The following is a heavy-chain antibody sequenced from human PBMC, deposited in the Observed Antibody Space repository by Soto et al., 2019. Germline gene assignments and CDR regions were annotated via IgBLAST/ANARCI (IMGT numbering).Heavy chain of an antibody. V-gene: IGHV4-31*03. D-gene: IGHD6-6*01. Sequence: SETLSLTCNVSGASMSRGAYLWGWIRQSPGKGLEWIGYIYYSGSTYYNPSLKSRVTISVDTSKNQFSLKLSSVTAADTAVYYCAREGAAPYYYYGMDVWGQGTTVTVSS. CDR3: AREGAAPYYYYGMDV. J-gene: IGHJ6*02. CDR2: IYYSGST. CDR1: GASMSRGAYL.